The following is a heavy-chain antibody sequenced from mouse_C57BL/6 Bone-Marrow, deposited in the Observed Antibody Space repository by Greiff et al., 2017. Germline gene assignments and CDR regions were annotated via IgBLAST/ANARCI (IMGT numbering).Heavy chain of an antibody. CDR2: IDPSDSYT. Sequence: QVQLQQPGAELVMPGASVKLSCKASGYTFTRYWMHWVKQRPGQGLEWIGEIDPSDSYTNSNQKFKCKSTLTVEQSSSTAYMQLSSLTADDSAVYYCARTYGSAWFAYWGQGTLVTVSA. CDR1: GYTFTRYW. V-gene: IGHV1-69*01. CDR3: ARTYGSAWFAY. J-gene: IGHJ3*01. D-gene: IGHD1-2*01.